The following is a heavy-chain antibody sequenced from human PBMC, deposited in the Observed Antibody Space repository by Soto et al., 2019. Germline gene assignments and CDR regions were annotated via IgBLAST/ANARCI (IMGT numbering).Heavy chain of an antibody. CDR2: IHHSGST. J-gene: IGHJ6*02. Sequence: QLQLQESGPGLVKPSETLSLTCTVSGASMSSSSYSWGWIRQPPGKGLEWIGNIHHSGSTYYNPSLKSRVTRSADTPSAPYPLHLRSVTTPDTAVYDCARHVCTTGVRGFLITFEYYSGLDVWGQGTTVTVFS. CDR1: GASMSSSSYS. D-gene: IGHD3-10*01. CDR3: ARHVCTTGVRGFLITFEYYSGLDV. V-gene: IGHV4-39*01.